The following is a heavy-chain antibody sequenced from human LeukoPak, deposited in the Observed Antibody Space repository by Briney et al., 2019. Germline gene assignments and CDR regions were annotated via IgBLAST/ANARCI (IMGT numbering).Heavy chain of an antibody. Sequence: GGSLRLSCAASGFTFSSYGMHWARQLPGKGLVWVSRISPTGSTTSYADSVKGRFTVSSDNAKNTLYLQVNNLRAEDTAVYYCARGPNSNWSGLDFWGQGTLLTVSS. D-gene: IGHD6-6*01. CDR1: GFTFSSYG. CDR3: ARGPNSNWSGLDF. J-gene: IGHJ4*02. V-gene: IGHV3-74*01. CDR2: ISPTGSTT.